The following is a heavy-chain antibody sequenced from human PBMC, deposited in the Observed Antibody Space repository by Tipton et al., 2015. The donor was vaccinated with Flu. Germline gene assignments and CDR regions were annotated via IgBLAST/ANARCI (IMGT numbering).Heavy chain of an antibody. CDR2: IYYSGST. D-gene: IGHD3-10*01. CDR3: ARDYCGSGYDAFGI. J-gene: IGHJ3*02. CDR1: GGSISSYY. V-gene: IGHV4-59*01. Sequence: TLSLTCTVSGGSISSYYWSWIRQPPGKGLEWIGYIYYSGSTNYNPSLKSRVTISVDTSKNQFSLKLSSVTAADTAVYYCARDYCGSGYDAFGIWGQGTMVTVSS.